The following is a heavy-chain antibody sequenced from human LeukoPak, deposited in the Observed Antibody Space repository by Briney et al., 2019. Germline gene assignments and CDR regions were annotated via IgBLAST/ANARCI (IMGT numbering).Heavy chain of an antibody. CDR3: AKGDVLPSYPTFDY. J-gene: IGHJ4*02. Sequence: GGSLRVSCVASRLILSNYALSWVRPPPGRGLEWVSVISASGGTTYYADSVKGRFTISRDTSKDTVYLQMHSLRAEDTAVYYCAKGDVLPSYPTFDYWGQGTLVTVSS. V-gene: IGHV3-23*01. CDR1: RLILSNYA. CDR2: ISASGGTT. D-gene: IGHD3-9*01.